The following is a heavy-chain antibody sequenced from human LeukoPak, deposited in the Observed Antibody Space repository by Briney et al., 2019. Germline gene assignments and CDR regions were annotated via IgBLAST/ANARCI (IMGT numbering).Heavy chain of an antibody. Sequence: VASVKVSCKASGGTFSSYAISWVRQAPGQGLEWMGGIIPIFGTANYAQKFQGRVTITADESTSTAYMELSSLRSEDTAVYYCARTPASSSSLYYYYYYMDVWGKGTTVTVSS. CDR3: ARTPASSSSLYYYYYYMDV. V-gene: IGHV1-69*13. D-gene: IGHD6-6*01. J-gene: IGHJ6*03. CDR1: GGTFSSYA. CDR2: IIPIFGTA.